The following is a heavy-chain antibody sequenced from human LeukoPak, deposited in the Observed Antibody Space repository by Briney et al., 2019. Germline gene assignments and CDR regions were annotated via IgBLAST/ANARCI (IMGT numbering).Heavy chain of an antibody. D-gene: IGHD3-9*01. Sequence: SVKVSCKASGGTFSSYAISWVRQAPGQGLDWMGGIIPLFGTANNAQKVLGRVTITADESTSTAYMELSSLRSDYTAVYYCASSSKVDDIDIWGQGTMVTVSS. J-gene: IGHJ3*02. V-gene: IGHV1-69*13. CDR2: IIPLFGTA. CDR1: GGTFSSYA. CDR3: ASSSKVDDIDI.